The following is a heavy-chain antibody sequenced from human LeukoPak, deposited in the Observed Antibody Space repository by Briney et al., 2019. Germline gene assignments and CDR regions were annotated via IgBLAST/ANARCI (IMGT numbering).Heavy chain of an antibody. V-gene: IGHV4-4*09. Sequence: PSETLSLTCTVSGGSINSYYWSWIRQPPGKGLEWIGEIHPYGFTSVNPSLKSRVSIVPDTSKNQFSLTLTSVTAADTAVYYCSRGSDESKTGDSWGQGSLVTVSS. D-gene: IGHD3-9*01. CDR3: SRGSDESKTGDS. CDR1: GGSINSYY. J-gene: IGHJ4*02. CDR2: IHPYGFT.